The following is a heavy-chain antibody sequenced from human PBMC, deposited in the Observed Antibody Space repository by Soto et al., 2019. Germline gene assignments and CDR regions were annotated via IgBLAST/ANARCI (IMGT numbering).Heavy chain of an antibody. CDR1: GGSISSYY. CDR3: ARVGAVTPALYYYCGMDV. Sequence: SETLSLTCTVSGGSISSYYWSWIRQPPGKGLEWIGYIYYSGSTNYNPSLKSRVTISVDTSKNQFSLKLSSVTAADTAVYYCARVGAVTPALYYYCGMDVWGQGTTVTVYS. V-gene: IGHV4-59*01. D-gene: IGHD2-21*02. CDR2: IYYSGST. J-gene: IGHJ6*02.